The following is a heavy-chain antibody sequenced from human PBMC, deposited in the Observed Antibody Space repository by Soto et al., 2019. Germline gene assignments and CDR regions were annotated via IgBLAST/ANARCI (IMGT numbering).Heavy chain of an antibody. CDR3: AKDSGYNGYHGYHYYYGMDG. CDR1: GFTFSLYG. J-gene: IGHJ6*01. D-gene: IGHD5-12*01. V-gene: IGHV3-30*18. Sequence: QLVESGGGVVQPGRSLRLSCAASGFTFSLYGMHWVRQAPGKGLEWVAVTSYDGSNKYYADSVKGRFTISRDNSKNTPYPQMNRLKTEDTAVDYRAKDSGYNGYHGYHYYYGMDGWGQGTTVTVSS. CDR2: TSYDGSNK.